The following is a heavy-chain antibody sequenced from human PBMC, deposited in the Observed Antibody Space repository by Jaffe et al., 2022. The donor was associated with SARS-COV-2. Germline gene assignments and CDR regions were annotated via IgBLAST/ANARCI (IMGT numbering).Heavy chain of an antibody. J-gene: IGHJ3*02. CDR1: GFTLSDYY. Sequence: EVQLVQSGGGLVQPGGSLRLSCTASGFTLSDYYMGWVRQAPGMGLLWVSRINGDGSSISYADFVRGRFTISRDDAKSTLFLQMNSLRDGDTAVYYCARLGVRGAFDIWGQGTAVTVSS. V-gene: IGHV3-74*01. CDR3: ARLGVRGAFDI. CDR2: INGDGSSI.